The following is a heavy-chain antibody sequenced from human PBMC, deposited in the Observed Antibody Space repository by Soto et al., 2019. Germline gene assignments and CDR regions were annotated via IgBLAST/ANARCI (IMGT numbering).Heavy chain of an antibody. Sequence: EVQLVETGGGLVQPGGSLRLSCAASGVTVSSNYMSWVRQAPGKGLEWVSVIYSGGSTYCADSVKGRFTISRDNSKNTLYLQMNSLRAEDTAVYYCAREGRGWHYFDYWGQGTLVTVSS. CDR3: AREGRGWHYFDY. CDR2: IYSGGST. D-gene: IGHD6-19*01. CDR1: GVTVSSNY. V-gene: IGHV3-53*02. J-gene: IGHJ4*02.